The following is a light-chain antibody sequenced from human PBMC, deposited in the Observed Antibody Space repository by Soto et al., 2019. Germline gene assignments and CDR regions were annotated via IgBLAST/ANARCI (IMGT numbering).Light chain of an antibody. CDR3: QQYGSSIT. V-gene: IGKV3-20*01. J-gene: IGKJ5*01. CDR1: QTIDKT. Sequence: KSPTNVTLSPGENSTLSSRADQTIDKTLAWYRREHGQDPRILIYYESARATCVPVRFSGSGSGIAFTLTSRRLEPEDISVYQCQQYGSSITFGQGTRLEIK. CDR2: YES.